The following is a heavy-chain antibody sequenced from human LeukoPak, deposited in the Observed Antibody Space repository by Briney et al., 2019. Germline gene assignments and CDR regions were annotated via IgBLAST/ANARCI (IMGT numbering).Heavy chain of an antibody. D-gene: IGHD3-22*01. CDR2: INHSGST. V-gene: IGHV4-34*01. Sequence: SETLSLTCAVYGGSFSGYYWSWIRQPPGKGLEWIGEINHSGSTNYNPSLKSRVTISVDKSKNQFSLKLSSVTAADTAVYYCARGTYYYDSSGYGFDYWGQGTLVTVSS. CDR1: GGSFSGYY. CDR3: ARGTYYYDSSGYGFDY. J-gene: IGHJ4*02.